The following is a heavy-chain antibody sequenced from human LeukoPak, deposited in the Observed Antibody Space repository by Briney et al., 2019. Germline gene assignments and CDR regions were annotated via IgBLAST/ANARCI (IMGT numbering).Heavy chain of an antibody. D-gene: IGHD7-27*01. CDR2: IKQDGSEK. CDR1: GFTFSSYS. J-gene: IGHJ3*02. CDR3: ARLTGDLDAFDI. V-gene: IGHV3-7*01. Sequence: GGSLRLSCAASGFTFSSYSMNWVRQAPGKWLEWVANIKQDGSEKYYVDSVKGRFTISRDNAKNSLYLQMNSLRAEDTAVYYGARLTGDLDAFDIWGQGTMVTVSS.